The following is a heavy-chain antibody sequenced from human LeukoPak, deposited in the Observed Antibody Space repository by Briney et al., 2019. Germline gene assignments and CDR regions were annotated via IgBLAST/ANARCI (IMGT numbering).Heavy chain of an antibody. CDR3: VSFYEAY. CDR2: INSDGSWT. D-gene: IGHD2/OR15-2a*01. J-gene: IGHJ4*02. V-gene: IGHV3-74*01. CDR1: GNYW. Sequence: GGSLRLSCAASGNYWMHWVRQAPGKGLVWVSHINSDGSWTSYADSVKGRFTISKGNAKNTVYLQMNNLRAEDTAVYYCVSFYEAYWGRGTLVTVSS.